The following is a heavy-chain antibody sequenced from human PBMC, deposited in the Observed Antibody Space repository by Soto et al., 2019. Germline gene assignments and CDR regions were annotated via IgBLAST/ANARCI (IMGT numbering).Heavy chain of an antibody. J-gene: IGHJ4*02. CDR2: INAGNGNT. V-gene: IGHV1-3*05. D-gene: IGHD6-19*01. Sequence: QVQLVQSGAEEKKPGASVKVSCKASGYTFTGYDMHWVRQAPGQRLEWMGWINAGNGNTKYSQKFQGRVTITRDTSASTAYMELSSLGSEDKAVYYCARAVAVAADFDYWGQGTLVTVSS. CDR1: GYTFTGYD. CDR3: ARAVAVAADFDY.